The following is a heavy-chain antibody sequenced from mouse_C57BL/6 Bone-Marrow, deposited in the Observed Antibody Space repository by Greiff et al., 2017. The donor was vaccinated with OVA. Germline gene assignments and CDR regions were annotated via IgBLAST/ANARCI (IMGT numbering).Heavy chain of an antibody. CDR1: GYTFTSYW. J-gene: IGHJ3*01. D-gene: IGHD1-1*01. Sequence: VKLQESGAELAKPGASVTLSCKASGYTFTSYWMPWVQQRPGQGLEWIGYINPSSGYPKYNQKFKDKATLTADKSSSTAYMQLSSLTYEDAAVYYCARSQGKILLRSSWGQGTLVTVSA. V-gene: IGHV1-7*01. CDR3: ARSQGKILLRSS. CDR2: INPSSGYP.